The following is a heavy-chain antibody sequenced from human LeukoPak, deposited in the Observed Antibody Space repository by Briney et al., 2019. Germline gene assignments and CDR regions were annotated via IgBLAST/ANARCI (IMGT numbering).Heavy chain of an antibody. CDR3: AKPKGYDFWSGYREGYFDY. J-gene: IGHJ4*02. V-gene: IGHV3-23*01. Sequence: GRSLRLSCAASGFTFDDYAMSWVRQAPGKGLEWVSAISGSGGSTYYADSVKGRFTISRDNSKNTLYLQMNSLRAEDTAVYYCAKPKGYDFWSGYREGYFDYWGQGTLVTVSS. D-gene: IGHD3-3*01. CDR1: GFTFDDYA. CDR2: ISGSGGST.